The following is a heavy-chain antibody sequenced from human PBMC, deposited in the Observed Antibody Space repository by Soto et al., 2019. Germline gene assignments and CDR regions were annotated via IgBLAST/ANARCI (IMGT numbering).Heavy chain of an antibody. D-gene: IGHD2-2*01. Sequence: PSETLSLTCAVYGGSFSGYYWSWIRQPPGKGLEWIGYIYYSGSTNYNPSLKSRVTISVDTSKNQFSLKLSSVTAADTAVYYCARVVRDIVVVPAATYGGYYYYGMDVWGQGTTVTVSS. CDR2: IYYSGST. CDR1: GGSFSGYY. V-gene: IGHV4-59*01. J-gene: IGHJ6*02. CDR3: ARVVRDIVVVPAATYGGYYYYGMDV.